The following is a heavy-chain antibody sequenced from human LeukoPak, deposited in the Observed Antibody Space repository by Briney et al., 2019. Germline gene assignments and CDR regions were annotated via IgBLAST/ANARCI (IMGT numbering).Heavy chain of an antibody. D-gene: IGHD6-19*01. Sequence: GSLRLSCAASGFTFSSYWMNWARQAPGKGLEWVSAISGSGGSTYYADSVKGRFTISRDNSKNTLYLQMNSLRAEDTAVYYCAKHPVAGIFYHFDYWGQGSLVTVSS. CDR1: GFTFSSYW. J-gene: IGHJ4*02. V-gene: IGHV3-23*01. CDR2: ISGSGGST. CDR3: AKHPVAGIFYHFDY.